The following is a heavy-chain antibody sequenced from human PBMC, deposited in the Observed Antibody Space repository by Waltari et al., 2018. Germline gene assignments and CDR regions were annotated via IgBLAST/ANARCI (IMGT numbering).Heavy chain of an antibody. CDR1: GFTFRMFA. CDR3: AKVGSSSPAYDY. J-gene: IGHJ4*02. V-gene: IGHV3-23*01. D-gene: IGHD6-6*01. Sequence: EVQLLESGGGLVQPGGSLRLSCAASGFTFRMFAMGWVRQAPGKGLEWVSSITNGCGGAYYADFVKGRFTISRDNSKNTLSLQMNSLSADDTAVYYCAKVGSSSPAYDYWGQGTQVTVSS. CDR2: ITNGCGGA.